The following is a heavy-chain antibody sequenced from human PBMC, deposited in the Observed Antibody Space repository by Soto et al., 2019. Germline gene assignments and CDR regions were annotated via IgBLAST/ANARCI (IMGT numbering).Heavy chain of an antibody. D-gene: IGHD3-9*01. Sequence: PWAGLKISCKGSGYSFTTYWISWVRQMPGKGQEWMGRIDPSDSYTNYSPSFQGHVTISADKSISTAYLQWSSLKASDTAMYYCARHHVVPLYYDSWSGRPGGDRYGMEGSGQGTTVT. CDR1: GYSFTTYW. CDR3: ARHHVVPLYYDSWSGRPGGDRYGMEG. CDR2: IDPSDSYT. V-gene: IGHV5-10-1*01. J-gene: IGHJ6*02.